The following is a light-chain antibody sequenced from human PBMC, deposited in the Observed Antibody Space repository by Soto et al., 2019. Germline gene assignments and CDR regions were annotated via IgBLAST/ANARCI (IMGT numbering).Light chain of an antibody. CDR2: DVS. Sequence: DIQMTQSPSTLSASVGARVIITCRASQSIGDWLAWYQQKPGKAPKVIIYDVSTLESGVPSRFSGSGSGTECTLTISSLQPDDVSTYYCQQHNNSPWTFGQGAKVDIK. V-gene: IGKV1-5*01. CDR3: QQHNNSPWT. CDR1: QSIGDW. J-gene: IGKJ1*01.